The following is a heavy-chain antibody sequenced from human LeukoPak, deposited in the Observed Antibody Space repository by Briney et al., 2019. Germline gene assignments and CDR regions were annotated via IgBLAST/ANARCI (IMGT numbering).Heavy chain of an antibody. Sequence: ASVKLSCKASGYTFTSYGISWVRQAPGQGLEWMGWISAYNGNTNYAQNLQGRVTMTTDTSTSTAYLELRSLRSDDAAVYYCARGLLEWLSPVDRWGEGILVTVSS. CDR3: ARGLLEWLSPVDR. D-gene: IGHD3-3*01. CDR1: GYTFTSYG. V-gene: IGHV1-18*01. CDR2: ISAYNGNT. J-gene: IGHJ4*02.